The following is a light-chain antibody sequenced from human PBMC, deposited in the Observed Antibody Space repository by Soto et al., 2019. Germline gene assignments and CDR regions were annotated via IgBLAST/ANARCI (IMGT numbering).Light chain of an antibody. CDR2: EFS. Sequence: QSALTQPASVSGSPGQSITISCTGTSSDVGGYNYVSWYQQHPGKAPKLMIYEFSNRPAGVSNRFSGSKSSNPASLTISGLQDEDEADYYCSSYTSSSVVFGGGTQLTVL. J-gene: IGLJ2*01. CDR1: SSDVGGYNY. V-gene: IGLV2-14*01. CDR3: SSYTSSSVV.